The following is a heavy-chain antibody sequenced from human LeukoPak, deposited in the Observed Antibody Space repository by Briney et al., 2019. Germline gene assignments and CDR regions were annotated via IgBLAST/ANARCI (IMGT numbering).Heavy chain of an antibody. CDR3: TTDCDTPVPLPPDV. J-gene: IGHJ6*04. CDR1: GFTFSNAW. D-gene: IGHD2-2*01. CDR2: IKSKTDGGTT. V-gene: IGHV3-15*01. Sequence: GGSLRLSCAASGFTFSNAWMSWVRQAPGKGLEWVGRIKSKTDGGTTDYAAPVKGRFTISRDDSKNTLYLQMNSLKTEDTAVYYCTTDCDTPVPLPPDVWGKGTTVTVSS.